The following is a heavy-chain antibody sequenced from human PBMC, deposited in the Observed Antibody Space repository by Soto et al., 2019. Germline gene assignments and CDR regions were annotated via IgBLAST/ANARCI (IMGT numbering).Heavy chain of an antibody. CDR3: ASTSYYYDSSGYSY. CDR2: ISSSSSTI. V-gene: IGHV3-48*02. Sequence: VGSLRLSCVGSGFTFSSYSMNWVRQAPGKGLEWVSYISSSSSTIYYADSVKGRFTISRDNAKNSLYLQMNSLRDEDTAVYYCASTSYYYDSSGYSYWGQGTLVTVSS. CDR1: GFTFSSYS. J-gene: IGHJ4*02. D-gene: IGHD3-22*01.